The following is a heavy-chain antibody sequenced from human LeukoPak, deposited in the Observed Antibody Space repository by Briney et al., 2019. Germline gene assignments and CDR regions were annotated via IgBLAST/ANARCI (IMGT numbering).Heavy chain of an antibody. Sequence: PSETLSLTCTVSGGSISSSSYYWGWIRQPPGKGLEWIGSIYNSGSTYYNPSLKSRVTISVDTSKNHFSLKLSSVTAADTAVYYCARLRLKSSWFDSWGQGTLVTVSS. V-gene: IGHV4-39*02. CDR2: IYNSGST. J-gene: IGHJ5*01. CDR1: GGSISSSSYY. CDR3: ARLRLKSSWFDS. D-gene: IGHD5-24*01.